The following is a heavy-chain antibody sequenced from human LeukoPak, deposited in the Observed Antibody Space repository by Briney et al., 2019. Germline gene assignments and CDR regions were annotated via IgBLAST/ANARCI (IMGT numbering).Heavy chain of an antibody. CDR2: IYYSGST. J-gene: IGHJ4*02. V-gene: IGHV4-59*01. Sequence: SETLSLTCTVSGGSISSYYWSWIRQPPGKGLEWIGYIYYSGSTNYNPSLKSRVTTSVDTSKNQFSLKLSSVTAADTAVYYCARTYYDFWSGYYYFDYWGQGTLVTVSS. CDR1: GGSISSYY. CDR3: ARTYYDFWSGYYYFDY. D-gene: IGHD3-3*01.